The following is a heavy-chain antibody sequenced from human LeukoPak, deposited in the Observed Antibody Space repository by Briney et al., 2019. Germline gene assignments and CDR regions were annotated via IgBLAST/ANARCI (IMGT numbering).Heavy chain of an antibody. CDR2: MNPNSGNT. V-gene: IGHV1-8*01. CDR3: ARGQYSGSYYTYYYYYMDV. D-gene: IGHD1-26*01. CDR1: GYTFTSYD. J-gene: IGHJ6*03. Sequence: GASVKVSCKASGYTFTSYDINWVRQATGQGLEWMGWMNPNSGNTGYAQKFQGRVTMTRNTSISTACMELSSLRSEDTAVYYCARGQYSGSYYTYYYYYMDVWGKGTTVTVSS.